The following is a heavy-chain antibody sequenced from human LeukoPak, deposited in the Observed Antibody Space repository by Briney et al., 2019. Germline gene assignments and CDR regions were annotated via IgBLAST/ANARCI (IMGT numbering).Heavy chain of an antibody. D-gene: IGHD3-10*01. J-gene: IGHJ4*02. Sequence: GSLRLSCAASGFTVSSNYMSWVRQAPGKGLEWVSVIYSGGTTYYADSVKGRFTISRDNSKNTLYLQMNSLRAEDTAVYYRARDSYYGSGSYYRYTFDYWGQGTLVTVSS. CDR3: ARDSYYGSGSYYRYTFDY. CDR1: GFTVSSNY. CDR2: IYSGGTT. V-gene: IGHV3-53*01.